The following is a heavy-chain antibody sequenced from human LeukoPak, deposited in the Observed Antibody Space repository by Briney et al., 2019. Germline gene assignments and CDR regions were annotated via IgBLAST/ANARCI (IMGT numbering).Heavy chain of an antibody. Sequence: PSETLSLTCAVHGGSFSGYYWSWIRQPPGKGLKWIGEINHSGSTNYNPSLKSRVTISVDTSKNQFSLKLSSVTAADTAVYYCARVAATVTTSPFDYWGQGTLVTVSS. V-gene: IGHV4-34*01. CDR3: ARVAATVTTSPFDY. D-gene: IGHD4-17*01. J-gene: IGHJ4*02. CDR2: INHSGST. CDR1: GGSFSGYY.